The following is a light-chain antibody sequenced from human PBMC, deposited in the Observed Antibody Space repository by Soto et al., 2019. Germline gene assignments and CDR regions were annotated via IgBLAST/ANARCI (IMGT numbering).Light chain of an antibody. CDR3: QQYNDYSRT. CDR1: QRISNW. V-gene: IGKV1-5*03. CDR2: RAS. J-gene: IGKJ1*01. Sequence: DIQMTQSPSTLSASVGDRVIITCRASQRISNWLAWYQQKPGKAPKLLIYRASNLEGGVPSRFSGSGSGTDFTLTISSLQPDDFATYYCQQYNDYSRTFGQGTKVEIK.